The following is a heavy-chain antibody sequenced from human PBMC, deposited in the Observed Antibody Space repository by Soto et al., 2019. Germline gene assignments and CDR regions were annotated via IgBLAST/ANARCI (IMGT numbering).Heavy chain of an antibody. J-gene: IGHJ4*02. CDR3: VKGRAFRAVAGSDQ. CDR1: GFTFRSYV. V-gene: IGHV3-23*01. D-gene: IGHD6-19*01. CDR2: ISGNADST. Sequence: EVQLSESGGGLIQPGGSLRLSCVASGFTFRSYVMSWVRQAPGKGLESVSDISGNADSTNYADSGRGRFTISSDNSKNTLYLQMNSLRVEDTGRYYCVKGRAFRAVAGSDQWGQGTQVTVSA.